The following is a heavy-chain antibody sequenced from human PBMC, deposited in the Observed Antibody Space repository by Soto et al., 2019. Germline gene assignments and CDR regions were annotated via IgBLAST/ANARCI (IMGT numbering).Heavy chain of an antibody. D-gene: IGHD6-6*01. CDR1: GDSVSSNSAA. Sequence: QSQTLSLTCAISGDSVSSNSAAWNWIRQSPSRGLEWLGSTYYRSEWYNGYAVSVKSRITINPDTSKNQFSLQLNSVTPEDTAVYYCAKSYSSSSGPFDSWGQGTLVTVSS. CDR2: TYYRSEWYN. CDR3: AKSYSSSSGPFDS. J-gene: IGHJ4*02. V-gene: IGHV6-1*01.